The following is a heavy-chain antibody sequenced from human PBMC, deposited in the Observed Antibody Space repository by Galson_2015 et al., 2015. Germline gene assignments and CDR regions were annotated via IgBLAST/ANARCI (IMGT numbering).Heavy chain of an antibody. CDR3: ARGRGYYDILTGGHDY. Sequence: SLRLSCAASGFTFSSYAMHWVRQAPGKGLEWVAVISYDGSNKYYADSVKGRFTISRDNSKNTLYLQMNSLRAEDTAVYYCARGRGYYDILTGGHDYWGQGTLVTVSS. J-gene: IGHJ4*02. CDR2: ISYDGSNK. CDR1: GFTFSSYA. V-gene: IGHV3-30-3*01. D-gene: IGHD3-9*01.